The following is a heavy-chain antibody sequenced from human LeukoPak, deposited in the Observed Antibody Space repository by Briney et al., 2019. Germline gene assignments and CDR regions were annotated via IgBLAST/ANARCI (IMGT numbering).Heavy chain of an antibody. J-gene: IGHJ4*02. CDR3: ARDYVWGSYREYYFDY. D-gene: IGHD3-16*02. CDR1: GYTFTSYG. V-gene: IGHV1-18*01. Sequence: GASVKVPCKASGYTFTSYGISWVRQAPGQGLEWMGWISAYNGNTNYAQKLQGRVTMTTDTSTSTAYMELRSLRSDDTAVYYCARDYVWGSYREYYFDYWGQGTLVTVSS. CDR2: ISAYNGNT.